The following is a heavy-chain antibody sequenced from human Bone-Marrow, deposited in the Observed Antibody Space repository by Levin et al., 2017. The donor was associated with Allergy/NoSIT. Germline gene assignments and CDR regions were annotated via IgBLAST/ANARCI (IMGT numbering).Heavy chain of an antibody. CDR3: ARAYCSGVNCYNNLDY. Sequence: KISCKASGDTFSSYTISWVRQAPGQGLEWMGGIIPIPGTTNYAQKFQGRVTVTADESTSTAYMELSSLRSEDTAMYYCARAYCSGVNCYNNLDYWGQGTLVIVSS. CDR1: GDTFSSYT. V-gene: IGHV1-69*16. CDR2: IIPIPGTT. D-gene: IGHD2-15*01. J-gene: IGHJ4*02.